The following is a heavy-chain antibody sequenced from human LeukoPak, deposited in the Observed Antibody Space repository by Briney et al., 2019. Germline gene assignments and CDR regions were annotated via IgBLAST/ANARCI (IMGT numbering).Heavy chain of an antibody. CDR1: GYSFTSYW. J-gene: IGHJ4*02. V-gene: IGHV5-10-1*01. CDR2: IDPSDSYT. Sequence: GESLKISCKGSGYSFTSYWISWVRQMPGKGLEWMGRIDPSDSYTNYSPSFQGHVTISADKSISTACLQWSSLKASDTAMYYCARHLRCSSTSCYASDYWGQGTLVTVSS. D-gene: IGHD2-2*01. CDR3: ARHLRCSSTSCYASDY.